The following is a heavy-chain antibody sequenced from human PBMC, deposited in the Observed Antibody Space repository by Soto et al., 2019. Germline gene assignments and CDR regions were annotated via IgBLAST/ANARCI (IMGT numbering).Heavy chain of an antibody. D-gene: IGHD3-22*01. CDR2: IYYSGST. J-gene: IGHJ3*02. CDR1: GGSISSYY. V-gene: IGHV4-59*08. Sequence: SETLSLTCTVSGGSISSYYWSWIRQPPGKGQEWIGYIYYSGSTYYIPSLKSRVTISLDTSKNQFSLKLSSVTAADTAVYYCASLNRTYYYDSSGPWAFDIWGQGTMVTVSS. CDR3: ASLNRTYYYDSSGPWAFDI.